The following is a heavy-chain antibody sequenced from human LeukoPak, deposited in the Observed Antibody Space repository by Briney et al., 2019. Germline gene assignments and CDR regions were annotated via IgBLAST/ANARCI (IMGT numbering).Heavy chain of an antibody. CDR2: TNSDGSTT. J-gene: IGHJ4*02. Sequence: GGSLSLSCAASGFTFSSYWMHWVRQAPGKGLVWVSHTNSDGSTTSYADSVKGRFTISRDSAKNTLYLQMNSLRAEDTAVYYCASGPSGWFASDSWGQGTLVTVSS. D-gene: IGHD6-19*01. CDR3: ASGPSGWFASDS. V-gene: IGHV3-74*01. CDR1: GFTFSSYW.